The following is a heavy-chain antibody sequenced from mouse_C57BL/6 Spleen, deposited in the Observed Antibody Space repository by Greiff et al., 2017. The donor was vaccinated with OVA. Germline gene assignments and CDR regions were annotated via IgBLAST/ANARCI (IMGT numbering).Heavy chain of an antibody. CDR1: GYTFTSYW. J-gene: IGHJ1*03. V-gene: IGHV1-69*01. CDR2: IDPSDSYT. Sequence: QVQLQQPGAELVMPGASVKLSCKASGYTFTSYWMHWVKQRPGQGLEWIGEIDPSDSYTNYNQKFKGKSTLTVDKSSSTASMQLSSLTSEDSAVYYCARYSSYGSSYWYFDVWGTGTTVTVSS. D-gene: IGHD1-1*01. CDR3: ARYSSYGSSYWYFDV.